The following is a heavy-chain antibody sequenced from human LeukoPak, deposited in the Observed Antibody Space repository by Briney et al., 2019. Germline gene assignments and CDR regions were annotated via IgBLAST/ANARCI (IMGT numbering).Heavy chain of an antibody. CDR2: ISSSSSYI. V-gene: IGHV3-21*04. CDR3: TGGGYDYYYYYMDV. CDR1: GFTFSSYS. Sequence: GGSLRLSCAASGFTFSSYSMNWVRQAPGKGLEWVSSISSSSSYIYYADSVKGRFTISRDNAKNSLYLQMNSLKTEDTAVYYCTGGGYDYYYYYMDVWGKGTTVTVSS. J-gene: IGHJ6*03. D-gene: IGHD5-12*01.